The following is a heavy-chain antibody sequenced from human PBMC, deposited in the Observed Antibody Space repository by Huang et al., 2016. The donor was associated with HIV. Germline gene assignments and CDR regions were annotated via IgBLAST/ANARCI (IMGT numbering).Heavy chain of an antibody. CDR3: ARARGYYDSSVSYYFDY. J-gene: IGHJ4*02. CDR1: GGTFSSYA. Sequence: QVQLVQSGAEVKKPGSSVKVSCKASGGTFSSYAISWVRQAPGQGLEWMGGIIPIVGTANYAQKFQGRVTITADESTRTAYMELSSLRSEDTAVYYCARARGYYDSSVSYYFDYWGQGTLVTVSS. D-gene: IGHD3-22*01. CDR2: IIPIVGTA. V-gene: IGHV1-69*13.